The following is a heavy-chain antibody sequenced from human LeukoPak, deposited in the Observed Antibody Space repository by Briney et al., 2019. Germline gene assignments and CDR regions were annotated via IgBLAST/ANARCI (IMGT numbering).Heavy chain of an antibody. CDR3: VRDMGYYDKV. D-gene: IGHD3-22*01. V-gene: IGHV3-74*01. J-gene: IGHJ4*02. CDR2: INTDGNTR. Sequence: PGGSLRLSCATSGFTFSTSWMHWVRQAPGKGLVWVSRINTDGNTRDYADSVKGRFTISRDNAKSTLYLQMNSLRAEDTAIYYCVRDMGYYDKVWGQGTLVTXX. CDR1: GFTFSTSW.